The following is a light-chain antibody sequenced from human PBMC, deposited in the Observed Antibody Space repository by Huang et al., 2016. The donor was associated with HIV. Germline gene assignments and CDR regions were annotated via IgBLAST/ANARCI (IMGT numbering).Light chain of an antibody. J-gene: IGKJ1*01. CDR3: QQYYNWPPWT. CDR2: GAS. Sequence: EIVMAQSPDTLSVSPGERATLSCRASQSVSTNLAWYQQKPGQAPSLLIYGASTRATVIPARFSGSGSGTDFTLTISSLQSEDFAVYYCQQYYNWPPWTFGQGTKVEIK. V-gene: IGKV3-15*01. CDR1: QSVSTN.